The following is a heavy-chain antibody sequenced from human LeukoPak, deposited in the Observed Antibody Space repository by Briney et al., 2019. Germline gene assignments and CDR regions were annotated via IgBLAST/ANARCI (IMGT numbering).Heavy chain of an antibody. CDR2: IYYSGNT. CDR1: GGSISGHY. J-gene: IGHJ4*02. Sequence: SETLSLTCTVSGGSISGHYWSWIRQSPGKGLEWLGYIYYSGNTAYNPSLKSRITISVDASKNQFSLRLNSVTAADTAVYYCARETTALDYWGQGTLVTVSS. V-gene: IGHV4-59*11. CDR3: ARETTALDY. D-gene: IGHD1-1*01.